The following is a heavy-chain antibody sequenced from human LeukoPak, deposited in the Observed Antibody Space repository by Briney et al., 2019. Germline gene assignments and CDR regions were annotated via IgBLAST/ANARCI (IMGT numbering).Heavy chain of an antibody. J-gene: IGHJ6*03. CDR3: ARAGYCTNGVCYTDYYYYYYMDV. Sequence: SVKVSCKASGGTFSSYAISWVRQAPGQGLEWMGGIIPIFGTANYAQRFQGRVTITADESTSTAYMELSSLRSEDTAVYYCARAGYCTNGVCYTDYYYYYYMDVWGKGTTVTVSS. D-gene: IGHD2-8*01. CDR1: GGTFSSYA. CDR2: IIPIFGTA. V-gene: IGHV1-69*01.